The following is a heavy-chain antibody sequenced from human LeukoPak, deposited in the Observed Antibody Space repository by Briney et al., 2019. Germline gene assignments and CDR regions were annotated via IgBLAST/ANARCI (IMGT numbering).Heavy chain of an antibody. V-gene: IGHV3-11*04. CDR2: ISNSGNTI. CDR3: VTTAGRAAATDH. D-gene: IGHD1-1*01. J-gene: IGHJ1*01. Sequence: GGSLRLSCAASGFTSRFSFSDYYMSWIRQAPGKGLEWLSFISNSGNTIHYADSVRGRFTISRDNAKNSLYLQMNRLRVDDTATYYCVTTAGRAAATDHWGQGALVTVSS. CDR1: GFTSRFSFSDYY.